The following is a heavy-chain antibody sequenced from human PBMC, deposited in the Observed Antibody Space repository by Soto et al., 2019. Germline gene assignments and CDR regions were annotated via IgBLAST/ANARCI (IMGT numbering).Heavy chain of an antibody. CDR3: AAGSGLPRYY. V-gene: IGHV4-30-2*01. D-gene: IGHD3-10*01. J-gene: IGHJ4*02. Sequence: QLQLQESGSGRVKPSQTLSLTCAVSGGPISSGGYSWSWIRQPPGKGLEWIGYIYHSGSTYYNPSRKSRVTISVDRSKNQFSLKLSSVPAADTAVNYCAAGSGLPRYYWGQGTLVTVSS. CDR2: IYHSGST. CDR1: GGPISSGGYS.